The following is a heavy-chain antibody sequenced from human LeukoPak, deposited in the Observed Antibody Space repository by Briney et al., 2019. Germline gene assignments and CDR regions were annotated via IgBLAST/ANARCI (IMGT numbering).Heavy chain of an antibody. J-gene: IGHJ4*02. Sequence: PGGSLRLSCAGSGFTFSSYWMTWVRQAPGKGLEWVANIKQDGSEKYYVDSVKGGFTIPRDNAKNSLYLQMNSLRAEDTAVYYCVREARESGGFDYWGQGTLVTVSS. V-gene: IGHV3-7*01. CDR1: GFTFSSYW. CDR2: IKQDGSEK. CDR3: VREARESGGFDY. D-gene: IGHD5-24*01.